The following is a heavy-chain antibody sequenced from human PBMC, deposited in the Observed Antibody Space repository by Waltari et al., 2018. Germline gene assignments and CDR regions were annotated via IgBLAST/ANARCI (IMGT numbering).Heavy chain of an antibody. J-gene: IGHJ4*02. Sequence: QVQLQESGPGLVKPSETLSLTCTVSGGSISSHYWSWIRQPPGKGLEWIGYIYYSGSPNYTPSLKSRVTISVDTSKNQFSMKLSSVTAADTAVYYCARGYGDYGYWGQGTLVTVSS. CDR2: IYYSGSP. V-gene: IGHV4-59*11. D-gene: IGHD4-17*01. CDR3: ARGYGDYGY. CDR1: GGSISSHY.